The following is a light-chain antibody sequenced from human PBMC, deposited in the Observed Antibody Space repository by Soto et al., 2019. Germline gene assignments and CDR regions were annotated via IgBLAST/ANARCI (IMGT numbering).Light chain of an antibody. J-gene: IGKJ1*01. Sequence: DIQMTQSPPTLSASVGDRVTITCRASQSISSWLAWYQQRPGKAPNLLIYDVSSLESGVPSRFSGSGSGTEFTLTINSLQPDDFATYYCQQYTNYPWTFGQGTKVEIK. CDR1: QSISSW. CDR3: QQYTNYPWT. V-gene: IGKV1-5*01. CDR2: DVS.